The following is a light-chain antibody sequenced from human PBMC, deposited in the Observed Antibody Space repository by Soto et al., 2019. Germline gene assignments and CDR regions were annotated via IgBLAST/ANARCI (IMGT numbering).Light chain of an antibody. CDR1: HNISHF. CDR2: GTS. J-gene: IGKJ3*01. CDR3: QQSYRSPLN. V-gene: IGKV1-39*01. Sequence: DIQMTQSPLSLSASVGESVTITCRASHNISHFLNWYQQKPGKPPRLLIFGTSNLQSGVPSRFRGSRSETDFSLTISGLQPEDFSTYICQQSYRSPLNFGPGTRVA.